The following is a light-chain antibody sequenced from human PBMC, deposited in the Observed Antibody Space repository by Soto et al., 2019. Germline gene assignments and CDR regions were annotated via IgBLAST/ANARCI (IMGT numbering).Light chain of an antibody. V-gene: IGKV3-20*01. CDR2: GAS. J-gene: IGKJ2*01. Sequence: EIVLTQSPGTLSLSPGERATLSCRASQSVSSSYLAWYQQKPGQAPRLLIYGASSRATGIPDRFSGSGSGTDFTLTISRLEPEDCAVYYCQQYGSSPSGNFGQGTKLEIK. CDR1: QSVSSSY. CDR3: QQYGSSPSGN.